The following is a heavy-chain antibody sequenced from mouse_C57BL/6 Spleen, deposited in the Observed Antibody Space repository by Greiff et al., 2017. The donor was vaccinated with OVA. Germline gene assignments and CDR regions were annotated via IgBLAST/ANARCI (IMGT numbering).Heavy chain of an antibody. V-gene: IGHV5-17*01. CDR2: ISSGSSTI. D-gene: IGHD2-4*01. CDR3: ARDDCDWGYFDY. J-gene: IGHJ2*01. Sequence: EVQVVESGGGLVKPGGSLKLSCAASGFTFSDYGMHWVRQTPEKGLEWVAYISSGSSTIYYAATVKGRFTISRDNTKNTLFLQMTRLRSEDTAMYDCARDDCDWGYFDYWGQGTTLTVSS. CDR1: GFTFSDYG.